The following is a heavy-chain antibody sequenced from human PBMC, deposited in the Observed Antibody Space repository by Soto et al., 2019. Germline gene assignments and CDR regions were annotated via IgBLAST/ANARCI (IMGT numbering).Heavy chain of an antibody. Sequence: SVKVACQSHVYAFTHYGITWVRQAPGQGLEWMGWISSYNGYTNYAQKLQGRVTMTTDISTTITYMELRSLTSDDTAVYFCARYSRHAFLSDSTSPSYYFDYWGQGTLVTVSS. CDR2: ISSYNGYT. CDR3: ARYSRHAFLSDSTSPSYYFDY. CDR1: VYAFTHYG. V-gene: IGHV1-18*01. D-gene: IGHD3-3*01. J-gene: IGHJ4*02.